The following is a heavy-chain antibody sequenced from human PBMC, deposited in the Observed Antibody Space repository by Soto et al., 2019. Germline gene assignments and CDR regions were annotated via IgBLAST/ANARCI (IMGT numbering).Heavy chain of an antibody. V-gene: IGHV4-61*01. CDR2: IYYSGST. CDR3: ARGPGYCSGGSCSPHYYYGMDV. CDR1: GGYVSSGSYY. J-gene: IGHJ6*02. D-gene: IGHD2-15*01. Sequence: PSETLSLTSPVSGGYVSSGSYYWSWIRQPPGKGLEWILYIYYSGSTNYNPSLKSRVTISVDTSKNQFSLKLSSVTAADTAVYYCARGPGYCSGGSCSPHYYYGMDVWGQGTTVTSP.